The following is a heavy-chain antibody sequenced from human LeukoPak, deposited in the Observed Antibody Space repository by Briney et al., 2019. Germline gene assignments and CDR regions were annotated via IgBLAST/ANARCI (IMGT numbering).Heavy chain of an antibody. V-gene: IGHV1-69*13. D-gene: IGHD6-13*01. CDR2: IIPIFGTA. CDR1: GGXFSSYA. J-gene: IGHJ4*02. CDR3: ARDSSSWPKGY. Sequence: ASVKVSCRASGGXFSSYAISWVRQAPGQGLEWMGGIIPIFGTANYAQKFQGRVTITADESTSTAYMELSSLRSEDTAVYYCARDSSSWPKGYWGQGTLVTVSS.